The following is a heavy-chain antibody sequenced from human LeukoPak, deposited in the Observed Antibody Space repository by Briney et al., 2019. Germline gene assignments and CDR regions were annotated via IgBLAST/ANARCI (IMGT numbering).Heavy chain of an antibody. CDR2: ISYDGSKI. Sequence: GGSLRLSCAASGFSFRHYGMHWVRQAPGKGLEWVAVISYDGSKIYYSDSVKGRFTISRDNSRNTVHLQMNSLRAEDTAVYYCAKDSFVRDIYRFFDWSFDGWGQGTLVTVSS. J-gene: IGHJ4*02. CDR1: GFSFRHYG. CDR3: AKDSFVRDIYRFFDWSFDG. V-gene: IGHV3-30*18. D-gene: IGHD3-9*01.